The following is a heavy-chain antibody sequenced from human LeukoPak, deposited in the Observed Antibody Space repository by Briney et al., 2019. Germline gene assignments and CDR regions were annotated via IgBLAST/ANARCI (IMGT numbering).Heavy chain of an antibody. CDR1: GGSFSGYY. Sequence: PSETLSLTCAVYGGSFSGYYWSWIRQPPGKGLEWIGEINHSGSTNYNPSLKSRVTISVDTSKNQFSLKLSSVTAADTAVYYCAEGYYYDSSRFDYWGQGTLVTVSS. CDR2: INHSGST. J-gene: IGHJ4*02. V-gene: IGHV4-34*01. CDR3: AEGYYYDSSRFDY. D-gene: IGHD3-22*01.